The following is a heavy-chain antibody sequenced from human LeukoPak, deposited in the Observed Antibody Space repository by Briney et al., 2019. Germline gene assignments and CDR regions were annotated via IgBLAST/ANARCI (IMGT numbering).Heavy chain of an antibody. CDR3: ARDTGVLLWFGERRIWDY. CDR1: GFTFNTYA. J-gene: IGHJ4*02. D-gene: IGHD3-10*01. Sequence: PGGSLRLSCAASGFTFNTYAIHWVRQAPGKGLEWVALISYNGGRKDYSDSVKGRFTIDRDNSKNSLYLQMNSLRAEDTAVYYCARDTGVLLWFGERRIWDYWGQGTLVTVSS. CDR2: ISYNGGRK. V-gene: IGHV3-30*04.